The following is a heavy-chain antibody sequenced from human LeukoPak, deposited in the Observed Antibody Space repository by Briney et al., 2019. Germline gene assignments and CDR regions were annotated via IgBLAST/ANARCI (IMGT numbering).Heavy chain of an antibody. Sequence: GGSLRLSCAASGNYWMHWVRRVPGKGLVWVSHINSDGSWTSYADSVKGRFTISKDNAKNTVYLQMNSLRAEDTAVYYCVSFYETYWGRGTLVTVSS. J-gene: IGHJ4*02. CDR1: GNYW. CDR2: INSDGSWT. V-gene: IGHV3-74*01. CDR3: VSFYETY. D-gene: IGHD2/OR15-2a*01.